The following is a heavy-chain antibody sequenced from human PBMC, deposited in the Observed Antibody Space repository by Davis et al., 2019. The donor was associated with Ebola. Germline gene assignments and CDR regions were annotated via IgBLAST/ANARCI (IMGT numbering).Heavy chain of an antibody. J-gene: IGHJ6*02. V-gene: IGHV4-61*01. D-gene: IGHD3-3*01. CDR3: ARVRDFWSGYYYYYGMDV. Sequence: SETLSLTCTVSGGSVSSGSYYWSWIRQPPGKGLEWIGYIYYSGNTNYNPSLKSRVTISVDTSKNQFSLKLSSVTAADTAVYYCARVRDFWSGYYYYYGMDVWGQGTTVTVSS. CDR2: IYYSGNT. CDR1: GGSVSSGSYY.